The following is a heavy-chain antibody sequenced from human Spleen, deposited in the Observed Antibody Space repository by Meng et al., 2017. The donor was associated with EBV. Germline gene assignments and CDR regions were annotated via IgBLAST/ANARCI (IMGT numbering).Heavy chain of an antibody. Sequence: QGPAQQWGPGPLEPSAPLSPTCAGYGGSFSDYYWSWIRQPPGKGLEWIGEISHSGSTNYSPSLKSRVTISADMSKNQFSLKVSSVTAADTAVYYCARERSDQVVVGYNWFDPWGQGTLVTVSS. D-gene: IGHD6-6*01. CDR2: ISHSGST. CDR1: GGSFSDYY. CDR3: ARERSDQVVVGYNWFDP. V-gene: IGHV4-34*02. J-gene: IGHJ5*02.